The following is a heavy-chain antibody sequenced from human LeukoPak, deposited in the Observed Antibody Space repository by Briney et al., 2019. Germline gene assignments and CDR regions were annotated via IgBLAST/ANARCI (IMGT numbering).Heavy chain of an antibody. CDR3: ARDQGYCSSTSCSRFDP. V-gene: IGHV4-61*02. Sequence: SETLSLTCTVSGGSISSGSYYWSWIRQPAGTGQEWIGRIYTSGSTNYNPSLKSRVTISVDTSKNQFSLKLSSVTAADTAVYYCARDQGYCSSTSCSRFDPWGQGTLVTVSS. D-gene: IGHD2-2*01. CDR2: IYTSGST. J-gene: IGHJ5*02. CDR1: GGSISSGSYY.